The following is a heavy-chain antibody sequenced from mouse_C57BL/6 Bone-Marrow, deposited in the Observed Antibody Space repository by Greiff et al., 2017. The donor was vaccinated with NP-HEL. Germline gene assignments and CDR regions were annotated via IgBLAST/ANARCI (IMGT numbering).Heavy chain of an antibody. Sequence: VHVKQSGTVLARPGASVKMSCKTSGYTFTSYWMHWVKQRPGQGLEWIGAIYPGNSDTSYNQKFKGKAKLTAVTSASTAYMELSSLTNEDSAVYYCTRFLLLLYFDYWGQGTTLTVSS. D-gene: IGHD1-1*01. CDR1: GYTFTSYW. V-gene: IGHV1-5*01. CDR3: TRFLLLLYFDY. J-gene: IGHJ2*01. CDR2: IYPGNSDT.